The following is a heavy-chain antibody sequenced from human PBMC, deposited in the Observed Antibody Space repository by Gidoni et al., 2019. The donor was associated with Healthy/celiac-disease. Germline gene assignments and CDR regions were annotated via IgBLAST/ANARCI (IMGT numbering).Heavy chain of an antibody. CDR2: INPNSGGT. CDR3: ARVGQYYDFWSGYLYYFDY. Sequence: QVQLVQSGAEVKKPGASVKVSCKASGYPFTGYYMHWVRQAPGQGLEWMGWINPNSGGTNYAQKFQGWVTMTRDTSISTAYMELSRLRSDDTAVYYCARVGQYYDFWSGYLYYFDYWGQGTLVTVSS. V-gene: IGHV1-2*04. D-gene: IGHD3-3*01. J-gene: IGHJ4*02. CDR1: GYPFTGYY.